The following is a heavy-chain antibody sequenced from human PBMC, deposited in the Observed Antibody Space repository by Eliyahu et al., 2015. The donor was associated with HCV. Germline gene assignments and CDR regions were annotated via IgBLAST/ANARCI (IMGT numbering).Heavy chain of an antibody. CDR1: GFTFTSYE. Sequence: EVQLVESGGGFVQPGGSLRLSCEASGFTFTSYELNWVRQSPGKGLEGVAYISHTGDTQYYADSVKGRFTISRDKDKKSLYLQMNSLRADDTAIYYCVRDLGQFGWLSLGGFDKWGQGTLVTVSS. D-gene: IGHD3-9*01. CDR2: ISHTGDTQ. J-gene: IGHJ4*02. CDR3: VRDLGQFGWLSLGGFDK. V-gene: IGHV3-48*03.